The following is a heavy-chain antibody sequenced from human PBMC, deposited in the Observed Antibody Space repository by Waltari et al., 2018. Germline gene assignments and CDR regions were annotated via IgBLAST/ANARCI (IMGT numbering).Heavy chain of an antibody. V-gene: IGHV3-23*01. D-gene: IGHD2-2*01. CDR2: ISGSGGST. Sequence: EVQLLEYGGGLVQPGGSLRLSCAASGFTFSSYAMSGVRQAPGKGPEGVSAISGSGGSTYYADSVKGRFTISRDNSKNTLYLQMNSLRAEDTAVYYCAKDFGYCSSTSCAVDYWGQGTLVTVSS. CDR1: GFTFSSYA. CDR3: AKDFGYCSSTSCAVDY. J-gene: IGHJ4*02.